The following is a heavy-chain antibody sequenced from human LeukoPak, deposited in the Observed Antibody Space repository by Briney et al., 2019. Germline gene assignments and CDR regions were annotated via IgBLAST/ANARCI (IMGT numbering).Heavy chain of an antibody. J-gene: IGHJ5*02. CDR1: GYTFNSYD. CDR3: ARGGAGTYYKRDGWFDP. Sequence: GASVKVSCKASGYTFNSYDINWVRQATGQGLEWMGWMNPNTGNTGYGERFQGRVTMTRDNSISTAYMELSSLTSEDTAVYYCARGGAGTYYKRDGWFDPWGQGTLVTVSS. V-gene: IGHV1-8*01. D-gene: IGHD3-10*01. CDR2: MNPNTGNT.